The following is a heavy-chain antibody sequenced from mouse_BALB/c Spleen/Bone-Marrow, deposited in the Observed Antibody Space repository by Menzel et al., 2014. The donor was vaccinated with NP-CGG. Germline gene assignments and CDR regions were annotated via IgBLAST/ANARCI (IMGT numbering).Heavy chain of an antibody. D-gene: IGHD2-1*01. J-gene: IGHJ2*01. Sequence: DVKLVESGGGLVQPGGSLKLSCAASGFTFSSYGMSWVCQTPDKRLELVASINSNGGSTYYPDSVKGRFTISRDNAKNTLSLQMSSLKSEDTAMYYYARGNYGNYVDYFDYWGQGTTLTVSS. CDR3: ARGNYGNYVDYFDY. CDR2: INSNGGST. CDR1: GFTFSSYG. V-gene: IGHV5-6-3*01.